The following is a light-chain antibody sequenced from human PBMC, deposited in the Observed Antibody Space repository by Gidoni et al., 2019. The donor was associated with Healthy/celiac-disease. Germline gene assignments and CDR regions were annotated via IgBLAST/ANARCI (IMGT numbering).Light chain of an antibody. CDR2: DAS. Sequence: DIQMTKSPSSLSASVGDRVTITFQASQDISNYLNWYHQKHGKAPKLLIYDASNLETGVPSRFSGSGSGTDFTFTISSLQPEDIATYYCQQYDNLPITFXQXTRLXIK. CDR3: QQYDNLPIT. J-gene: IGKJ5*01. CDR1: QDISNY. V-gene: IGKV1-33*01.